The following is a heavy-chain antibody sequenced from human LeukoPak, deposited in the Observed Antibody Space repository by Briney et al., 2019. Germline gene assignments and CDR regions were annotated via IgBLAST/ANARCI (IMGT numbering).Heavy chain of an antibody. CDR1: GGSISSSNW. Sequence: PSETLSLTCAVSGGSISSSNWWSWVRQPPGKGLEWIGEIYHSGSTNYNPSLKSRVTISVDKSKNQFSLKLSSVTAADTAVYYCARDVLWFGNPFGYFDYWGQGTLVTVSS. CDR3: ARDVLWFGNPFGYFDY. J-gene: IGHJ4*02. V-gene: IGHV4-4*02. D-gene: IGHD3-10*01. CDR2: IYHSGST.